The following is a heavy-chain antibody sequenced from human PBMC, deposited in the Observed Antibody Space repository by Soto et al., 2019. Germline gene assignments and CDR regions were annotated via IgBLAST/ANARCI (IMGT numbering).Heavy chain of an antibody. Sequence: SVKVCCRSSGVTFSSYAIRLVRQAPGQGLEWMGGIIPIFGTANYAQKFQGRVTITADKSTSTAYMELSSLRSEDTAVYYCARASYYYASSGPNKWFDSWGQGTLVTVSS. D-gene: IGHD3-22*01. CDR3: ARASYYYASSGPNKWFDS. V-gene: IGHV1-69*06. CDR1: GVTFSSYA. J-gene: IGHJ5*01. CDR2: IIPIFGTA.